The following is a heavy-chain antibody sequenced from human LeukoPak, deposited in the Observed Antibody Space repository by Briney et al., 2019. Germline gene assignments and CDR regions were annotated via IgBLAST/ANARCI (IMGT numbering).Heavy chain of an antibody. CDR1: GYSFTTYW. V-gene: IGHV5-51*01. CDR2: IYPGDSNT. J-gene: IGHJ3*02. Sequence: PGESLKISCKSSGYSFTTYWIGWVRQMPGKGLDWMGIIYPGDSNTIYSPSFQGQVTISADKSINTAYLQWSSLKASDTAMYYCARQKVYDILGGSDAFDIWGQGTMVTVSS. D-gene: IGHD3-9*01. CDR3: ARQKVYDILGGSDAFDI.